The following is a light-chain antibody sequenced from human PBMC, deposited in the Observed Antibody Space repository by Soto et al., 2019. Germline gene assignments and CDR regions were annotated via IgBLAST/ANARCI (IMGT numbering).Light chain of an antibody. CDR1: QSVSNNY. CDR2: GAS. Sequence: EIVLTHSPGTRSLSPGERATLSCRASQSVSNNYLAWYQQKPGQAPRLLIYGASNRATGIPDRFIGSGSGTDFTLTIRRMEPEDFAVYYCQQYGSSGTFGQGTKVDIK. CDR3: QQYGSSGT. V-gene: IGKV3-20*01. J-gene: IGKJ1*01.